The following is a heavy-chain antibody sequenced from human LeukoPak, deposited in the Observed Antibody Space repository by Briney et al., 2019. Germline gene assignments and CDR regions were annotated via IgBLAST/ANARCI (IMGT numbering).Heavy chain of an antibody. CDR2: ISGSGGST. CDR1: GFTFSSYA. CDR3: ARWHSGDYAFDI. V-gene: IGHV3-23*01. Sequence: TGGSLRLSCVASGFTFSSYAMSWVRQAPGKGLEWVSAISGSGGSTFYADSVKGRFTISRDNAKNSLYLQMNSLRAEDTAVYYRARWHSGDYAFDIWGQGTLVTVSS. D-gene: IGHD1-26*01. J-gene: IGHJ3*02.